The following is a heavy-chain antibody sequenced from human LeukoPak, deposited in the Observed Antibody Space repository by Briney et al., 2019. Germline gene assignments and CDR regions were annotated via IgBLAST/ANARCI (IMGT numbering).Heavy chain of an antibody. J-gene: IGHJ4*02. D-gene: IGHD2-21*01. CDR2: IYYSGST. V-gene: IGHV4-30-4*01. CDR1: GGSISSGDYY. Sequence: PSQTLSLTCTVSGGSISSGDYYWSWIRQPPGKGLEWIGYIYYSGSTYYNPSLKSRVTISVDTSKNQFSLKLSSMTAADTAVYYCARGVIFDQAYFFDYWGQGTLVTVSS. CDR3: ARGVIFDQAYFFDY.